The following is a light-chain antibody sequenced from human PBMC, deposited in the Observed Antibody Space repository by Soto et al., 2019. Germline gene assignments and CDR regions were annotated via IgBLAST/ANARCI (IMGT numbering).Light chain of an antibody. CDR1: NSDVGSYNY. J-gene: IGLJ1*01. CDR3: SSYAGTNTRYL. CDR2: EVS. V-gene: IGLV2-8*01. Sequence: QSVLTQPPTASGSPGQSVTISCTGKNSDVGSYNYVSWYQQHPGKAPKLMIFEVSKRPSGVPDRFSGSKSGNTAPLTVSGLQAEDEADYYCSSYAGTNTRYLFGTGTKVTVL.